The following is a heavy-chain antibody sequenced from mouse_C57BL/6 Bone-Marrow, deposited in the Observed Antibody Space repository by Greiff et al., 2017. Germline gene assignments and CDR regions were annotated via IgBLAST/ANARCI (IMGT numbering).Heavy chain of an antibody. Sequence: QVHVKQPGTELVKPGASVKLSCKASGYTFTSYWMHWVQQRPGQGLEWIGNINPSNGGTNYNEKFKSKATLTVDKSSSTAYIQLSSLTSEDSAVYYCARSRGYDGNDVSNWGQGTTPTVSS. V-gene: IGHV1-53*01. D-gene: IGHD2-2*01. CDR3: ARSRGYDGNDVSN. CDR2: INPSNGGT. J-gene: IGHJ2*01. CDR1: GYTFTSYW.